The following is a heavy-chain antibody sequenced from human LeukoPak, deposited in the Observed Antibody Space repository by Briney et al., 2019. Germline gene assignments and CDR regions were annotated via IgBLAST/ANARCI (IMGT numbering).Heavy chain of an antibody. CDR3: ARDPYCSSTSCYGVFNWFDP. Sequence: GGSLRLSCAASGFTFSSYWMHWVRQAPGKGLVWVSRINSDGSSTSYADSVKGRFTISRDNAKNSLYLQMNSLRAEDTAVYYCARDPYCSSTSCYGVFNWFDPWGQGTLVTVSS. CDR1: GFTFSSYW. J-gene: IGHJ5*02. CDR2: INSDGSST. D-gene: IGHD2-2*01. V-gene: IGHV3-74*01.